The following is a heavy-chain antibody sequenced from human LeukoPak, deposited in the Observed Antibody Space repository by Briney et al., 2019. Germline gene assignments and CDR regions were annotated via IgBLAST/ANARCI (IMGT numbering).Heavy chain of an antibody. V-gene: IGHV1-69*04. CDR1: GGTFSSYA. CDR2: IIPILGIA. J-gene: IGHJ6*02. D-gene: IGHD1-26*01. CDR3: ARGPGIVGATVYYYYYGMDV. Sequence: SVKVSCKASGGTFSSYAISWVRQAPGQGLEWMGRIIPILGIANYAQKFQGRVTITADKSTSTAYMELSSLRSEDTAVYYCARGPGIVGATVYYYYYGMDVWGQGTTVTVSS.